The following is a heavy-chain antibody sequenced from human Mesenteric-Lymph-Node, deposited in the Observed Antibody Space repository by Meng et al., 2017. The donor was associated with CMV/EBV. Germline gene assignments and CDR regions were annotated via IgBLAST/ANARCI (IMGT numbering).Heavy chain of an antibody. CDR3: ARAAATQPSDCSSTSCYYGWFDP. CDR2: IYSSGST. CDR1: GGSISSGDYY. V-gene: IGHV4-30-4*08. D-gene: IGHD2-2*01. J-gene: IGHJ5*02. Sequence: SETLSLTCTVSGGSISSGDYYWSWIRQPPGKGLECMGNIYSSGSTYYKPSLKSRVTISVDTSKNQVSLKLSSVTAADTAVYYCARAAATQPSDCSSTSCYYGWFDPWGQGTLVTVSS.